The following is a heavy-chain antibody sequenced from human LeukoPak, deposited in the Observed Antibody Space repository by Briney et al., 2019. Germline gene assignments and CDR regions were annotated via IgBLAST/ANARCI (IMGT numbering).Heavy chain of an antibody. CDR3: AKTGGLGYCSGGSCYLVDY. V-gene: IGHV3-30*04. CDR2: ISYDGSNK. D-gene: IGHD2-15*01. CDR1: GFTFSNYA. Sequence: GGSLRLSCAASGFTFSNYAMHWVRQAPGKGLEWVAVISYDGSNKYYADSVKGRFTISRDNSKNTLYLQMNSLRAEDTAVYYCAKTGGLGYCSGGSCYLVDYWGQGALVTVSS. J-gene: IGHJ4*02.